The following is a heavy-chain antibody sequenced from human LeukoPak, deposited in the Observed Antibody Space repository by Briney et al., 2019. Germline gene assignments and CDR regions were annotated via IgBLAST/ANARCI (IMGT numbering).Heavy chain of an antibody. V-gene: IGHV3-21*01. J-gene: IGHJ4*02. CDR1: GFAFSDYA. D-gene: IGHD1-26*01. Sequence: GGSLRLSCAASGFAFSDYAMTWVRQAPGKGLEWVAPITGSGEFTYYADSVKGRFTISRDNAKNSLYLQMNSLRAEDTAVNYCARDWDGSYYGPFDYWGQGTLVTVSS. CDR3: ARDWDGSYYGPFDY. CDR2: ITGSGEFT.